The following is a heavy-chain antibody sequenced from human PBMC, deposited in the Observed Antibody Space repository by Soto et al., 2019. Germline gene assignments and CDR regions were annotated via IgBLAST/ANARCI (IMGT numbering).Heavy chain of an antibody. Sequence: QVQLVQSGAEVKKPGASVKVSCKASGGTFSSYAISWVRQAPGQGLEWMRGIIPIFGTANYAQKFQGRVTITADESTSTAYMELSSLRSEDTAVYSWARTIDYYPLYSFDYWGQGTLVTVSS. V-gene: IGHV1-69*01. D-gene: IGHD3-10*01. CDR3: ARTIDYYPLYSFDY. CDR1: GGTFSSYA. CDR2: IIPIFGTA. J-gene: IGHJ4*02.